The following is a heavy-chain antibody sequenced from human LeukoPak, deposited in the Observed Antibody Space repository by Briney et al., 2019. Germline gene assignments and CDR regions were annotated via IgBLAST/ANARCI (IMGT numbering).Heavy chain of an antibody. D-gene: IGHD3-3*01. CDR3: TTGSCTGERLPLYYMDV. V-gene: IGHV1-69-2*01. J-gene: IGHJ6*03. Sequence: VTVSCKASGYTFSDYYIHWVQQAPGKGLEWMGRIDLEDGETIYAEKFQGTVTITADTSTDTAYMELSSLRSQDRAVYYCTTGSCTGERLPLYYMDVWGKGTTVTVSS. CDR1: GYTFSDYY. CDR2: IDLEDGET.